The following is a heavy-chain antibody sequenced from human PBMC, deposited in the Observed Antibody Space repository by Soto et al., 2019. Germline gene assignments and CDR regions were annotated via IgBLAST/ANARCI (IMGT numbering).Heavy chain of an antibody. J-gene: IGHJ5*02. CDR1: GFTFSSYA. D-gene: IGHD1-7*01. V-gene: IGHV3-23*01. CDR2: ISGSGGST. CDR3: AKDIINNWNYGDRFDP. Sequence: LRLSCAASGFTFSSYAMSWVRQAPGKGLEWVSAISGSGGSTYYADSVKGRFTISRDNSKNTLYLQMNSLRAEDTAVYYCAKDIINNWNYGDRFDPWGQGTLVTVSS.